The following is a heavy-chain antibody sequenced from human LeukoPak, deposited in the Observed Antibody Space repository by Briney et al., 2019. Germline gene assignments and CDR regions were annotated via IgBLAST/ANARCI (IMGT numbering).Heavy chain of an antibody. V-gene: IGHV1-2*06. CDR2: INPNSGGT. Sequence: ASVKVSCKASGYTFTGYYMHWVRQAPGQGHEWMGRINPNSGGTNYAQKFQGRVTMTRDTSISTAYMELSRLRSDDTAVYYCASLAFDYYDSSGYELWGQGTLVTVSS. D-gene: IGHD3-22*01. J-gene: IGHJ4*02. CDR1: GYTFTGYY. CDR3: ASLAFDYYDSSGYEL.